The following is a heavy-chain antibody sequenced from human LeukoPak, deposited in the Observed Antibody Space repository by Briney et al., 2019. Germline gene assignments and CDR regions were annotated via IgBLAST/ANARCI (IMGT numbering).Heavy chain of an antibody. Sequence: GGSLRLSCAASGFTFSSYWMSWVRQAPGKGLEWVANIKQDGGEKYYVDSVKGRFTISRDNAKDSLYLQMNSLRAEDTAVYYCARGMRQIVVVPAAIDLWGQGTLVTVSS. J-gene: IGHJ4*02. CDR2: IKQDGGEK. D-gene: IGHD2-2*01. V-gene: IGHV3-7*01. CDR3: ARGMRQIVVVPAAIDL. CDR1: GFTFSSYW.